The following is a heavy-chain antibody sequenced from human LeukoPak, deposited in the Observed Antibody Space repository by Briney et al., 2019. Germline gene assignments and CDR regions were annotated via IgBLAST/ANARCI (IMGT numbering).Heavy chain of an antibody. Sequence: GGSLRLSCGASGFTFSSYSMNWVRQAPGKGLEWVSYISGSRSTIYYADSVKGRFTISRDNAKNSLYLQMNSLRAEDTAVYYWGRKVLQFGHHDYGGQGTLVTVSS. CDR2: ISGSRSTI. V-gene: IGHV3-48*01. CDR3: GRKVLQFGHHDY. J-gene: IGHJ4*02. D-gene: IGHD3-16*01. CDR1: GFTFSSYS.